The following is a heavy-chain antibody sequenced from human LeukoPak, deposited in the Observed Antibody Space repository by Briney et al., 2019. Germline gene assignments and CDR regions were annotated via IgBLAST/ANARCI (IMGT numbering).Heavy chain of an antibody. V-gene: IGHV4-39*01. CDR1: GGSISDGIYY. Sequence: SETLSLTCTVSGGSISDGIYYWGWIRQPPGKGLEWIGTIHYSGTTHYNRSLKSRVTLSVDTSKNQFSLRLSSVTAADTAVYYCARRTTESYSDYWGQGTLVTVST. CDR3: ARRTTESYSDY. CDR2: IHYSGTT. J-gene: IGHJ4*02. D-gene: IGHD1-1*01.